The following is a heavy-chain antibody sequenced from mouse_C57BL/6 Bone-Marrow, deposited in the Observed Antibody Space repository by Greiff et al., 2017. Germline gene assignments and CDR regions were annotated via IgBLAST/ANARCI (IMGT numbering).Heavy chain of an antibody. Sequence: QVQLQQSGPGLVAPSQSLSITCTVSGFSLTSYGVSWVRQPPGKGLEWLGVIWGDGSTNYHSALISRLSISKDNSKSQVFLKLNSLQTDDTATYYCAKPIPITTVVAGKSMDYWGQGTSVTVSS. CDR1: GFSLTSYG. D-gene: IGHD1-1*01. CDR3: AKPIPITTVVAGKSMDY. V-gene: IGHV2-3*01. CDR2: IWGDGST. J-gene: IGHJ4*01.